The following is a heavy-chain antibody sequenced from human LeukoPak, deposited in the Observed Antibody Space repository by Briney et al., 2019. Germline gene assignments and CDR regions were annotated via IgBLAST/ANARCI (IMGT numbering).Heavy chain of an antibody. Sequence: PSETLSLTCTVSGASVSSSDYYWGWIRQPPGMRLEWIGNLYFSGNPYYNPSLNSRVTISVDTSKNQFSLKLSSVTAADTAVYYCARHRSSGSYYEPTDYWGQGTLVTVSS. D-gene: IGHD1-26*01. J-gene: IGHJ4*02. V-gene: IGHV4-39*01. CDR1: GASVSSSDYY. CDR3: ARHRSSGSYYEPTDY. CDR2: LYFSGNP.